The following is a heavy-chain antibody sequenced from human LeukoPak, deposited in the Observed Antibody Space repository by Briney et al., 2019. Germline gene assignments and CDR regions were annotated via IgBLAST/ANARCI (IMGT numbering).Heavy chain of an antibody. V-gene: IGHV1-69*13. CDR1: GGTFSSYA. CDR2: IIPIFGTA. D-gene: IGHD3-10*01. Sequence: SVKVSCKASGGTFSSYAISWVRQAPGQGLEWMGGIIPIFGTANYAQKFQGRVTITADESTSTAYMELSSLRSEDTAVYYCAVENPTYYYGSGGDPDAFDIWGQGTMVTVSS. CDR3: AVENPTYYYGSGGDPDAFDI. J-gene: IGHJ3*02.